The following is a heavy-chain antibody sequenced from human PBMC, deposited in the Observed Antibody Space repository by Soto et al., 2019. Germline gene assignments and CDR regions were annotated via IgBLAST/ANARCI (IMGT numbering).Heavy chain of an antibody. D-gene: IGHD6-19*01. CDR2: ISSSGSHR. Sequence: QVQLVESGGGLVKPGGSLRLSCAASGFTFSDYYMTWIRQAPGKGLEWISYISSSGSHRFYADSVKGRFTISRDNDKKSLYVQLNSLRAEDTARYYCARAGYSSGWVDYWGQGTLVTVSS. CDR1: GFTFSDYY. CDR3: ARAGYSSGWVDY. V-gene: IGHV3-11*01. J-gene: IGHJ4*02.